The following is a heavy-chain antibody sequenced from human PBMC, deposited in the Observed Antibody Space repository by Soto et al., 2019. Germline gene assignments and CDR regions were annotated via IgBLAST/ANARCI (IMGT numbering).Heavy chain of an antibody. CDR3: ARRISWFDP. V-gene: IGHV4-30-2*01. D-gene: IGHD2-15*01. CDR1: GGSSSRGGYS. Sequence: SETLSLTCAVSGGSSSRGGYSWSWIRQPPGKGLEWIGYIYHSGSTYYNPSLKSRLTMSVDRAKNQFSLKLSSVTAADAAVYYCARRISWFDPWGQGTLVTVS. CDR2: IYHSGST. J-gene: IGHJ5*02.